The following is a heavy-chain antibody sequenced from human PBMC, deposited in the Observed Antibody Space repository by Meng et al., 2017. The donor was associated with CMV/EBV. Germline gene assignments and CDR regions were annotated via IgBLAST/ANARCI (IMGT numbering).Heavy chain of an antibody. CDR3: ARHGDTAMVVGIDY. J-gene: IGHJ4*02. Sequence: LQLPESGPGRVKPSETLSLTCTFSGGSISSYYWSWIRQPAGKGLEWIGRIYTSGSTNYNPSLKSRVTMSVDTSKNQFSLKLSSVTAADTAVYYCARHGDTAMVVGIDYWGQGTLVTVSS. D-gene: IGHD5-18*01. CDR1: GGSISSYY. V-gene: IGHV4-4*07. CDR2: IYTSGST.